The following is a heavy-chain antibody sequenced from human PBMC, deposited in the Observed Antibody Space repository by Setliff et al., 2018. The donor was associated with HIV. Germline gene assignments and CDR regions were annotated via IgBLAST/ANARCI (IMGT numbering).Heavy chain of an antibody. CDR2: IDPSAGAT. V-gene: IGHV1-46*01. D-gene: IGHD3-22*01. CDR1: GYTFTSYS. Sequence: ASVKVSCKASGYTFTSYSMHWVRQAPGQGLEWMGIIDPSAGATSYAQKFQGRVTLTRDTSTSTVYMELSSLRSEDTAVYYCARVFLGLDSRAYSNWFDPWCQGTRGTSPQ. CDR3: ARVFLGLDSRAYSNWFDP. J-gene: IGHJ5*02.